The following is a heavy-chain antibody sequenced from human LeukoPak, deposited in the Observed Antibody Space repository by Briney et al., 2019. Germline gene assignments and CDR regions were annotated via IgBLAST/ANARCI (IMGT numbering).Heavy chain of an antibody. V-gene: IGHV3-30-3*01. CDR1: GFTISSYA. CDR2: ISYDGSNK. CDR3: ARDTVAVAGTHFDY. Sequence: GRSLRLSCAASGFTISSYAMHWVRQAPGKGLEWVAVISYDGSNKYYADSVKGRFTISRDNSKNTLYLQMNSLGTEDTAVYYCARDTVAVAGTHFDYWGQGTLDTVSS. D-gene: IGHD6-19*01. J-gene: IGHJ4*02.